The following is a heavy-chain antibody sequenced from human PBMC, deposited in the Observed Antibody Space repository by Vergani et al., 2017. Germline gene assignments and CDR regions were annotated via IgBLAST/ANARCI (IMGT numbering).Heavy chain of an antibody. V-gene: IGHV4-39*01. D-gene: IGHD3-16*01. CDR1: GGSISSSSHF. Sequence: QLQLHKSGPGLVKPSETLSLTCTLSGGSISSSSHFWGWLRQTPGKGLEWIGSIYYSGSTYYHPSLKSRVSISVDMSKNQFSLKLSSVTAADSAVYYCARHDSGHYDSSYYGLDVWGQGTTVTVSS. CDR2: IYYSGST. CDR3: ARHDSGHYDSSYYGLDV. J-gene: IGHJ6*02.